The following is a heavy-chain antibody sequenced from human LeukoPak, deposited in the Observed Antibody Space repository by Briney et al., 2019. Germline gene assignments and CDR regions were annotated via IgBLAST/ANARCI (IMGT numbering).Heavy chain of an antibody. CDR2: ISGSGAST. V-gene: IGHV3-23*01. D-gene: IGHD2-2*02. Sequence: GGSLRLSCAASGFTFSDYAMSWVRQAPGKGLEWVSVISGSGASTYYADSVKGRFTISRDNSKNTLYLQMNSLRADDTAVYYCAKGWGVGCSSTSCHTPFDNWGQGTLVTVSS. CDR3: AKGWGVGCSSTSCHTPFDN. J-gene: IGHJ4*02. CDR1: GFTFSDYA.